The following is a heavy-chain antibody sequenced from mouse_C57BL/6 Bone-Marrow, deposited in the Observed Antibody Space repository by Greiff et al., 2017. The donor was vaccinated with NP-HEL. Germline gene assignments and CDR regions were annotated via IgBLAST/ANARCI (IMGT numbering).Heavy chain of an antibody. J-gene: IGHJ4*01. CDR3: APGLLDAMDY. CDR1: GYTFTSSW. CDR2: IAPSDSYT. D-gene: IGHD2-10*01. Sequence: QVQLQQPGAELVRPGTSVKLSCKASGYTFTSSWMHWVKQRPGQGLEWIGVIAPSDSYTNYNQKFKGKATLTVDTSSSTAYMQLSSLTSEDSAVYYCAPGLLDAMDYWGQGTSVTVSS. V-gene: IGHV1-59*01.